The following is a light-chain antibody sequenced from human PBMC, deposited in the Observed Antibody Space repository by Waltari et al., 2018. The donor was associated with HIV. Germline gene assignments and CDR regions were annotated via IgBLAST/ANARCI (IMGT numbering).Light chain of an antibody. J-gene: IGKJ1*01. CDR2: SAS. V-gene: IGKV1-27*01. CDR1: QDIGSS. Sequence: DIRLTQSPSSLSASVGARIPITCRASQDIGSSLAWYQQMPGTVPKLVIFSASSLQSGVSSRFSGSGSGTYFTLTISSLQPEDAATYFCQKYNSAPHTFGQGTRVEI. CDR3: QKYNSAPHT.